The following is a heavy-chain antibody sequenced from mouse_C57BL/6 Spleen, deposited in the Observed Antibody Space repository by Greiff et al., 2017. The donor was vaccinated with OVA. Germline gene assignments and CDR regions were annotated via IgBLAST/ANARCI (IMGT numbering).Heavy chain of an antibody. J-gene: IGHJ1*03. Sequence: EVQLQQSGPELVKPGASVKISCKASGYTFTDYYMHWVKQSHGQSLEWIGDINPNNGGTSYNQKFKGKATLTVDKSSSTAYMELRSLTSEDSAVYYCARWGYDGYYRYFDVWGTGTTVTVSS. CDR1: GYTFTDYY. D-gene: IGHD2-3*01. CDR2: INPNNGGT. CDR3: ARWGYDGYYRYFDV. V-gene: IGHV1-26*01.